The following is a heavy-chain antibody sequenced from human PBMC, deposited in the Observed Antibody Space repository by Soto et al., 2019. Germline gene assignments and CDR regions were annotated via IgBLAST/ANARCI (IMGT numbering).Heavy chain of an antibody. D-gene: IGHD5-18*01. J-gene: IGHJ6*02. V-gene: IGHV1-8*01. Sequence: ASVKVSCKASGYTFTSHDINWMRQTTGQGLEWMGWMNSNSGKTNYAQKLQGRVTITADESTSTAYMELSSLRSEDTAVYYCASGYSYGYGYYYGMDVWGQGTTVTVSS. CDR3: ASGYSYGYGYYYGMDV. CDR2: MNSNSGKT. CDR1: GYTFTSHD.